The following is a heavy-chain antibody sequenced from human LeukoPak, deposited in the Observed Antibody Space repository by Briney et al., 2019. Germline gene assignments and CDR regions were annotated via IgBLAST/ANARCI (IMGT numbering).Heavy chain of an antibody. J-gene: IGHJ4*02. CDR1: GFTVSSNY. CDR2: ISSSGGTA. V-gene: IGHV3-23*01. CDR3: AKAHIGFKDRIAVAAVLDY. Sequence: PGGSLRLSCAASGFTVSSNYMSWVRQAPGKGLEWISAISSSGGTAYYTDSVKGRFTISRDNSKNTMYLQMSSLRAEDTAVYYCAKAHIGFKDRIAVAAVLDYWGQGSLVTVSS. D-gene: IGHD6-19*01.